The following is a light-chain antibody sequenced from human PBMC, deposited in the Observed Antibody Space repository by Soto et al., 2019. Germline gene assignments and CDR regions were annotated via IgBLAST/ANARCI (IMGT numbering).Light chain of an antibody. V-gene: IGLV2-23*02. CDR3: CSYGGSATFVV. CDR2: EVS. CDR1: SSDFGSYNL. J-gene: IGLJ2*01. Sequence: QSALTQPASMSGSPGQSITISCTGTSSDFGSYNLVSWYQHHPGKAPKLMIFEVSKRPSGVSNRFSGSKSGNTASLTIYGLRAEDEANYYCCSYGGSATFVVFGGGTQLTVL.